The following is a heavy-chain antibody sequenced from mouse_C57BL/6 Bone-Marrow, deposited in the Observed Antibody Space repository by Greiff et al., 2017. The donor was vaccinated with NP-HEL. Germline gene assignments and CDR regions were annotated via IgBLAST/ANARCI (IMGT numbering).Heavy chain of an antibody. CDR1: GYTVTSYW. CDR2: IDPSDSYT. D-gene: IGHD1-1*02. CDR3: ARCGSSWFAY. V-gene: IGHV1-50*01. J-gene: IGHJ3*01. Sequence: VQLQQPGAELVKPGASVKLSCKASGYTVTSYWMQWVKQRPGQGLEWIGKIDPSDSYTNYNQKFKGKATLTVDTSSSTAYMQLSSLTSEDSAVYYCARCGSSWFAYWGQGTLVTVSA.